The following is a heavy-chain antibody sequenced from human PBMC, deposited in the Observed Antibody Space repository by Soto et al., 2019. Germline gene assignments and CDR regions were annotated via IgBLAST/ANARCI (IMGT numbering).Heavy chain of an antibody. CDR3: ARDPRIVVVVAATPVGWFDP. CDR1: GYTSTIYG. CDR2: ISAYNGNT. V-gene: IGHV1-18*01. D-gene: IGHD2-15*01. J-gene: IGHJ5*02. Sequence: ASVKVSCKASGYTSTIYGISWVLQAPGQGLEWMGWISAYNGNTNYAQKLQGRVTMTTDTSTSTAYMELRSLRSDDTAVYYCARDPRIVVVVAATPVGWFDPWGQGTLVAVSS.